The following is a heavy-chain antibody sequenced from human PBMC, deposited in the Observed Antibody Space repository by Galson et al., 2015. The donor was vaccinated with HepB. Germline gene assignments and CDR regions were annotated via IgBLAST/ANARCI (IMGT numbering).Heavy chain of an antibody. J-gene: IGHJ3*02. CDR3: ARAPSDSGGYVDAFDI. V-gene: IGHV6-1*01. CDR1: GDSVSSNSAA. D-gene: IGHD3-22*01. CDR2: TYYRSKWYN. Sequence: CAISGDSVSSNSAAWNWIRQSPSRGLEWLGRTYYRSKWYNDYAVSVKSRININPDTSKNQSSLQLKSVTPEDTAVYYCARAPSDSGGYVDAFDIWGQGTMVTVSS.